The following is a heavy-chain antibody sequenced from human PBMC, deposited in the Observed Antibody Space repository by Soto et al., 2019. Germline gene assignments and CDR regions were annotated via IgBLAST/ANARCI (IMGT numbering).Heavy chain of an antibody. CDR3: ARDVPPGDY. V-gene: IGHV3-21*01. CDR2: ISSSSSYI. CDR1: GFTFSSYS. Sequence: EVQLVESGGGLVKPGGSLRLSCAASGFTFSSYSMNWVRQAPGKGLEWVSSISSSSSYIYYADSEKGRFTISRDNAKNSLYLQMKSLRAEDTAVYYCARDVPPGDYWGQGTLVTVSS. J-gene: IGHJ4*02.